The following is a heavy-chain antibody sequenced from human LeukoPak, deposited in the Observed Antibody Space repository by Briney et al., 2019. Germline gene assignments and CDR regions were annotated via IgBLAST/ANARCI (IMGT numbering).Heavy chain of an antibody. J-gene: IGHJ4*02. CDR2: VSGSGGNI. V-gene: IGHV3-23*01. Sequence: GGSLRLSWAASGFTFSSYTMSWVRQAPGKGLEWVSGVSGSGGNIHYADSVKGRFTISRDNSKNTLYLQMNSLRAEDTAVYYCAASLPNIVVVPATKGPFGYWGQGALVTVSS. CDR1: GFTFSSYT. D-gene: IGHD2-2*01. CDR3: AASLPNIVVVPATKGPFGY.